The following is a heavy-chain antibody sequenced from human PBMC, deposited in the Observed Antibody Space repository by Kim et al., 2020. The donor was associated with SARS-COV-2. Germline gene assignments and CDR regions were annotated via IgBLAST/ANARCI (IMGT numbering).Heavy chain of an antibody. CDR1: GYTFTSYG. V-gene: IGHV1-18*04. Sequence: ASVKVSCKASGYTFTSYGISWVRQAPGQGLEWMGWISAYNGNTNYAQKLQGRVTMTTDTSTSTAYMELRSLRSDDTAVYYCARAYYYDSSGYSPSGLDYWGQGTLVTVSS. D-gene: IGHD3-22*01. CDR3: ARAYYYDSSGYSPSGLDY. J-gene: IGHJ4*02. CDR2: ISAYNGNT.